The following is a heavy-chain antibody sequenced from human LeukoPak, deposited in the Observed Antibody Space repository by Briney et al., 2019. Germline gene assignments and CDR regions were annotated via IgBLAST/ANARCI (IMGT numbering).Heavy chain of an antibody. CDR3: QASFGNYYYFYMDV. CDR2: ISYDGSNK. CDR1: GFTFSSYA. D-gene: IGHD3-16*01. Sequence: PGGSLRLSCAASGFTFSSYAMHWVRQAPGKGLEWVAVISYDGSNKYYADSVQGRFTVSRDNSKNTLYLQMNSLRAEDTAVYAKQASFGNYYYFYMDVWGKGTTVTVSS. J-gene: IGHJ6*03. V-gene: IGHV3-30-3*01.